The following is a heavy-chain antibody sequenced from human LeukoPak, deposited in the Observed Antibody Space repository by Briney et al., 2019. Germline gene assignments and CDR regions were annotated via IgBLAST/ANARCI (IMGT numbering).Heavy chain of an antibody. CDR2: ISGSGGST. D-gene: IGHD5-12*01. CDR3: ARGPSGYHNT. Sequence: PGGSLRLSCAGPGFTFSSYGMSWVRQAPGEGLEWVSAISGSGGSTYYADSVKGRFTISRDNSKNTLYLQMNSLSAEDTAVYYCARGPSGYHNTGGQGTLVTVSS. V-gene: IGHV3-23*01. J-gene: IGHJ4*02. CDR1: GFTFSSYG.